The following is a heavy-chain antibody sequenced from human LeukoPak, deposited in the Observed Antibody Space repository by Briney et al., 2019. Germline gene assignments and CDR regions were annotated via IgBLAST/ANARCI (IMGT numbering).Heavy chain of an antibody. CDR1: GVTFSSYE. D-gene: IGHD3-10*01. V-gene: IGHV3-48*03. CDR3: ARDSSYYGAGSFSD. Sequence: GGSLRLSCAASGVTFSSYEMNWVRQAPGKGLEWVLYISISGSTIYYADSVKGRFTISRDNAKNSLYLQMNSLRAEDTAVYYCARDSSYYGAGSFSDWGEGALVTVSS. CDR2: ISISGSTI. J-gene: IGHJ4*02.